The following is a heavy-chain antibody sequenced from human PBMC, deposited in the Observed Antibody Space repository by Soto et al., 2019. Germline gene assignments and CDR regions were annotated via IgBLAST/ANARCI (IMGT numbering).Heavy chain of an antibody. CDR3: AKNWALGYFDH. V-gene: IGHV3-23*01. CDR1: GGSISSSSYY. CDR2: ISGSGGST. D-gene: IGHD1-26*01. J-gene: IGHJ4*02. Sequence: ETLSLTCTVSGGSISSSSYYWGWVRQTPGKGLEWVSTISGSGGSTYYADSVKGRFTISRDNSKNTLYLQMNSLRAEDTAVYYCAKNWALGYFDHWGQGTLVTVSS.